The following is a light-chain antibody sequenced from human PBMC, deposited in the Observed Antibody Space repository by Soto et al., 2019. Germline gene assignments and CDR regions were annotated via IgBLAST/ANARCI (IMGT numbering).Light chain of an antibody. J-gene: IGKJ1*01. CDR3: QQRSNWPRT. V-gene: IGKV3-11*01. CDR1: QSVSSY. CDR2: DAS. Sequence: EIVLTQSPATLSLSPGERATLSCRASQSVSSYLAWYQQKPGQAPRLLIYDASNRATGIPARFSGSGSGTDFTRTISSLEPADFAVYYCQQRSNWPRTFGQGTKVEIK.